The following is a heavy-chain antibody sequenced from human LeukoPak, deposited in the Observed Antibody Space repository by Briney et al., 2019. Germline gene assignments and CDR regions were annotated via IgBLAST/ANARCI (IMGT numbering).Heavy chain of an antibody. J-gene: IGHJ6*02. CDR3: ARDNVGSYGYTYYYYGMDV. CDR2: ISSSSSYI. V-gene: IGHV3-21*01. D-gene: IGHD5-18*01. CDR1: GFTFSSYS. Sequence: KTGESLTLSCAASGFTFSSYSMNWVRQAPGKGLEWVSSISSSSSYIYYADSVKGRFTISRDNAKNSLYLQMNSLRAEDTAVYYCARDNVGSYGYTYYYYGMDVWGQGTTVTVSS.